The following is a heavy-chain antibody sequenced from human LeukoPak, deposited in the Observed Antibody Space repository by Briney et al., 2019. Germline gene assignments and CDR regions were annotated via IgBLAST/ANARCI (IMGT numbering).Heavy chain of an antibody. Sequence: GGSLRLSCAASGFTFSSYAMSWVRQAPGKGLEWVSAISGSGGSTYYADSVKGRFTISRDNSKNTLYLQMNSLRAEDTAVYYCAKDSKRGSYPPLIDYWGQGTLVTVSS. CDR3: AKDSKRGSYPPLIDY. J-gene: IGHJ4*02. D-gene: IGHD1-26*01. CDR1: GFTFSSYA. V-gene: IGHV3-23*01. CDR2: ISGSGGST.